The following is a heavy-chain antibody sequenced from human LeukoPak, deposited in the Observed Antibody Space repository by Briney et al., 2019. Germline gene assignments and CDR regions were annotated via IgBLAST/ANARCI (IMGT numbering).Heavy chain of an antibody. CDR3: AKRGIAAAASFDY. CDR2: ISGSGDGT. D-gene: IGHD6-13*01. J-gene: IGHJ4*02. Sequence: GGSLRLSCAASGFTFSSYAMSWVRQAPGKGLEWVSTISGSGDGTYYADSVKGRFTIPRDNSKNTLYLQMNSLRADDTAVYCCAKRGIAAAASFDYWGQGTLVTVSS. V-gene: IGHV3-23*01. CDR1: GFTFSSYA.